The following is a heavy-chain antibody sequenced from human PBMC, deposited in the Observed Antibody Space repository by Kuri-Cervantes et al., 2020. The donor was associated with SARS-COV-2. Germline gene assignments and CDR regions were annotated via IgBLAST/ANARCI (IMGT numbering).Heavy chain of an antibody. V-gene: IGHV3-30*07. D-gene: IGHD6-13*01. CDR3: ARPSIAAPSDP. CDR2: ISYDGSNK. J-gene: IGHJ5*02. Sequence: GESLKISCAASGFTFSSYAMHWVRQAPGKGLEWVAVISYDGSNKYYADSVKGRFTISRDNAKNSLYLQMNSLRDEDTAVYYCARPSIAAPSDPWGQGTLVTVSS. CDR1: GFTFSSYA.